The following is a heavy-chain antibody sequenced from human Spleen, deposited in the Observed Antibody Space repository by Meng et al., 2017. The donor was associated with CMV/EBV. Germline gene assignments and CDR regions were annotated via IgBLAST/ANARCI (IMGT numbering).Heavy chain of an antibody. J-gene: IGHJ6*02. V-gene: IGHV3-30*04. CDR3: ARDWGVMITFGGVMGY. D-gene: IGHD3-16*01. Sequence: GESLKISCAASGFTFSSYAMHWVRQAPGKGLEWVAVISYDGSNKYYADSVKGRFTISRDNSKNTLYLQMNSLRAEDTAVYYCARDWGVMITFGGVMGYWGQGTTVTVSS. CDR1: GFTFSSYA. CDR2: ISYDGSNK.